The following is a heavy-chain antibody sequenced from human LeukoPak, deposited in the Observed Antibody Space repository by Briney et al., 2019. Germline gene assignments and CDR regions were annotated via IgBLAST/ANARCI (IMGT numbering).Heavy chain of an antibody. CDR1: GFTFSDYY. V-gene: IGHV3-11*06. Sequence: PGGSLRLSCAASGFTFSDYYMSWVRQAPGKGREGGSYISSSSSYTNYADSVKGRFTISRDNAKNSLYLQMNSLRAEDTAVYYCAKYLYNWNDGGSVDYWGQGTLVTVSS. D-gene: IGHD1-1*01. CDR3: AKYLYNWNDGGSVDY. J-gene: IGHJ4*02. CDR2: ISSSSSYT.